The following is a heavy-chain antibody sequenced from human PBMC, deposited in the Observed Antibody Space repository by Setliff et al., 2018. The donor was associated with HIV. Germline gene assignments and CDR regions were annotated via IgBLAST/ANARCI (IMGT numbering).Heavy chain of an antibody. Sequence: SETLSLTCAVSGGSIGTTTYYWGWIRQPPGKGLEWIGSIYYNGITYYNPSLKGRFTISVDTSKNQFSLKVTSVTAADTAVYYCARRIFHSSFPSFDSWGQGTLVTVS. V-gene: IGHV4-39*01. D-gene: IGHD2-15*01. CDR2: IYYNGIT. CDR1: GGSIGTTTYY. J-gene: IGHJ4*02. CDR3: ARRIFHSSFPSFDS.